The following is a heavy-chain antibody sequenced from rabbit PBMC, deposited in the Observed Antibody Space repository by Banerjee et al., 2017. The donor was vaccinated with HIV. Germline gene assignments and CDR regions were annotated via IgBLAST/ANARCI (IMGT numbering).Heavy chain of an antibody. CDR2: IYSNTGST. Sequence: QSLQESGGGLFQPGGSLALTCTASGFSFNNYYICWVRQAPGKGLEWIACIYSNTGSTWYASWAKGRFTISKTSSTTVTLQMTSLTAADTATYFCARDLAGAIGWNFNLWGQGTLVTVS. CDR3: ARDLAGAIGWNFNL. J-gene: IGHJ4*01. D-gene: IGHD4-1*01. CDR1: GFSFNNYY. V-gene: IGHV1S40*01.